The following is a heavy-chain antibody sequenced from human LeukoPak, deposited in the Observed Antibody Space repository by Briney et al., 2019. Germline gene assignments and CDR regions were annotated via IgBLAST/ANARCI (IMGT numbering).Heavy chain of an antibody. CDR1: GGTFSSYA. Sequence: GASVKVSCKASGGTFSSYAISWVRQAPGQGLEWMGGIIPIFGTANYAQKFQGRVTITADKSTSTAYMELRSLRSDDTAVYYCAREVEMATTDAFDIWGQGTMVTVSS. V-gene: IGHV1-69*06. J-gene: IGHJ3*02. D-gene: IGHD5-24*01. CDR3: AREVEMATTDAFDI. CDR2: IIPIFGTA.